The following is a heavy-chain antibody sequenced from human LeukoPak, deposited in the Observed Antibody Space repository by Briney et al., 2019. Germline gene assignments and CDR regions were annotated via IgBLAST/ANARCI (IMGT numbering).Heavy chain of an antibody. CDR1: GFTVSSNY. D-gene: IGHD5-18*01. CDR3: ARVRYLYGYASDI. Sequence: QPGGSLRLSCAASGFTVSSNYMSWVRQAPGKGLEWVSIIYSGGSTYYADSVKSRFTISIDNYENTVYLQMNSLRAEDTVMYYCARVRYLYGYASDIWGQGTMVTVSS. J-gene: IGHJ3*02. CDR2: IYSGGST. V-gene: IGHV3-53*01.